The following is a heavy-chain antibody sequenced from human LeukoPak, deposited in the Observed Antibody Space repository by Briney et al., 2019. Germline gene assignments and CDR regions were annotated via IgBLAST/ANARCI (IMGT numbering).Heavy chain of an antibody. V-gene: IGHV3-11*01. D-gene: IGHD3-22*01. Sequence: GGSLRLSCAASGLTFSDYYMSWIRQAPGKGLEWVSYISSSGTTIYYADSVKGRFTISRDNAKNSLYLQMNSLRPEDTAVYFCARWDSSGCLDYWGQGTLVTVSS. J-gene: IGHJ4*02. CDR2: ISSSGTTI. CDR3: ARWDSSGCLDY. CDR1: GLTFSDYY.